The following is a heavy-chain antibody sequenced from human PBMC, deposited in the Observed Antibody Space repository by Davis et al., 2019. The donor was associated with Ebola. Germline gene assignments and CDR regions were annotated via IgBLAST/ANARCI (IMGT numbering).Heavy chain of an antibody. D-gene: IGHD5-12*01. V-gene: IGHV3-30*03. Sequence: GESLKISCAASGFTFSSYGMHWVRQAPGKGPEWVAVISYDGSNKYYADSVKGRFTISRDNSKNTLYLQMNSLRAEDTAVYYCATIGGEYSGYEITDGILFDYWGQGTLVTVSS. J-gene: IGHJ4*02. CDR1: GFTFSSYG. CDR3: ATIGGEYSGYEITDGILFDY. CDR2: ISYDGSNK.